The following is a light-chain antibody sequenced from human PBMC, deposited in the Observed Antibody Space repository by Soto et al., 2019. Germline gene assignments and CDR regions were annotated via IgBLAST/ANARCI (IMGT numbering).Light chain of an antibody. CDR2: AAS. CDR3: QQYNGT. V-gene: IGKV1-12*01. Sequence: DIQMTQSPSSVSASVGDRVTITCRAGQGISSYLAWYQQKPGEAPKLLIYAASSLQSGVPSRFSGSGSGTEFTLTISSLQPDDFATYYCQQYNGTFGQGTRLEIK. J-gene: IGKJ5*01. CDR1: QGISSY.